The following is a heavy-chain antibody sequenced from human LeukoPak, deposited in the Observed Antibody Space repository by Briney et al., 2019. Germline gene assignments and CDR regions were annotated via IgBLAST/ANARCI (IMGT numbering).Heavy chain of an antibody. Sequence: ASVKVSCKASGYTFTGYYMHWVRQAPGQGLEWMGRINTNSGGTNYAQKFQGRVTMTRDTSISTAYMELSRLRSDDTAVYYCAREFYDILTGYHSWDYWGQGTLVTVSS. CDR1: GYTFTGYY. J-gene: IGHJ4*02. CDR2: INTNSGGT. V-gene: IGHV1-2*06. D-gene: IGHD3-9*01. CDR3: AREFYDILTGYHSWDY.